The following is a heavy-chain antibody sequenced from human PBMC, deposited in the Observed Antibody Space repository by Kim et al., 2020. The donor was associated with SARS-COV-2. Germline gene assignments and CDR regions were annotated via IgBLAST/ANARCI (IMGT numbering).Heavy chain of an antibody. Sequence: ASVKVSCKASGYTFTSYGISWMRQAPGQGLEWMGWISAYNGNTNYAQKLQGRVTMTTDTSTSTAYMELRSLRSDDTAVYYCARDRVLRYFDQGTGKRLDYWGQGTLVTVSS. CDR2: ISAYNGNT. CDR1: GYTFTSYG. D-gene: IGHD3-9*01. V-gene: IGHV1-18*01. CDR3: ARDRVLRYFDQGTGKRLDY. J-gene: IGHJ4*02.